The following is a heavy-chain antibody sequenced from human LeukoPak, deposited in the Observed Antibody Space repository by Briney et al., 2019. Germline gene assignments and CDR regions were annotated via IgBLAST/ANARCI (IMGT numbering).Heavy chain of an antibody. J-gene: IGHJ6*03. CDR2: MNPNSGNT. Sequence: ASVKVSCKASGYTFTSYDINWVRQATGQGLEWMGWMNPNSGNTGYAQKFQGRVTMTRNTSISTAYMELSSLRSEDTAVYYCARGLDYYGSGRHPVLGMVSRDYYYMDVWGKGTTVTVSS. CDR1: GYTFTSYD. CDR3: ARGLDYYGSGRHPVLGMVSRDYYYMDV. D-gene: IGHD3-10*01. V-gene: IGHV1-8*01.